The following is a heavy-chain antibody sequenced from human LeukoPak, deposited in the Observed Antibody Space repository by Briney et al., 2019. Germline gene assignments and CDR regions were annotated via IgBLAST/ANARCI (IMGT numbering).Heavy chain of an antibody. Sequence: ASVKVSCKASGYTFTSYDINWVRQATGQGLEWMGWMNPNSGNTGYAQKFQGRVTMTRNTSMSTAYMELSSLRSEDTAVYYCATDRGYYDSSGYYLPFDYWGQGTLVTVSS. D-gene: IGHD3-22*01. CDR3: ATDRGYYDSSGYYLPFDY. V-gene: IGHV1-8*01. CDR2: MNPNSGNT. J-gene: IGHJ4*02. CDR1: GYTFTSYD.